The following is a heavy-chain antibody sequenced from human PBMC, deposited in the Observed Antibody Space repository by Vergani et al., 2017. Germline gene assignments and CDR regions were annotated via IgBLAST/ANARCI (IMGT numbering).Heavy chain of an antibody. CDR1: GFTFSSYG. CDR2: ISYDGSNK. Sequence: QVQLVESGGGVVQPGRSLRLSCAASGFTFSSYGMHWVRKAPGKGLEWVAVISYDGSNKYYADSVKGRFTISRDNSKNTLYLQMNSLRAEDTAVYYCAKELSRDYYYYYGMDVWGQGTTVTVYS. J-gene: IGHJ6*02. D-gene: IGHD3-10*01. CDR3: AKELSRDYYYYYGMDV. V-gene: IGHV3-30*18.